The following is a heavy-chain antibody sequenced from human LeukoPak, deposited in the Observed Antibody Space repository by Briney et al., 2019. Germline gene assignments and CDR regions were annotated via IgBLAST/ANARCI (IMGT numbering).Heavy chain of an antibody. Sequence: SETLSLTCTVSVGSISIYYGSWIREPPGKGLEWVGYIYYSGSTNYNPSLKSRVPISVDTSKNQFSMKLSSVTAADTAVYYCARGYYYGSNRMDVWGQGTTVNVSS. CDR1: VGSISIYY. J-gene: IGHJ6*02. D-gene: IGHD3-10*01. V-gene: IGHV4-59*01. CDR2: IYYSGST. CDR3: ARGYYYGSNRMDV.